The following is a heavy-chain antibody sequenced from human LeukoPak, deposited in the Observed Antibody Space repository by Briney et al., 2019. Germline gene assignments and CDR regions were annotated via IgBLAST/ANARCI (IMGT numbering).Heavy chain of an antibody. V-gene: IGHV3-48*03. Sequence: PGGSLRLSCAASGFTVSSNYMNWVRQAPGKGLEWVSYISSSGSTIYYADSVKGRFTISRDNAKNSLYLQMNSLRAEDTAVYYCASSDYYGSSGYYPFDYWGQGTLVTVSS. D-gene: IGHD3-22*01. CDR1: GFTVSSNY. J-gene: IGHJ4*02. CDR3: ASSDYYGSSGYYPFDY. CDR2: ISSSGSTI.